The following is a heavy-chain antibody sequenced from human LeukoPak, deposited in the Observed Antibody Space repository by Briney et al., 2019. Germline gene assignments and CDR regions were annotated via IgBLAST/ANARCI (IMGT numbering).Heavy chain of an antibody. D-gene: IGHD5-12*01. J-gene: IGHJ4*02. Sequence: SGTLSLTCAVSGGSISSSNWWSWVRQPPGKGLEWIGEIYHSGSTNYNPSLESRVTISVDKSKNQFSLNLSSVTAADTAVYYCARGGGYDSFDYWGQGTLVTASS. CDR3: ARGGGYDSFDY. CDR1: GGSISSSNW. V-gene: IGHV4-4*02. CDR2: IYHSGST.